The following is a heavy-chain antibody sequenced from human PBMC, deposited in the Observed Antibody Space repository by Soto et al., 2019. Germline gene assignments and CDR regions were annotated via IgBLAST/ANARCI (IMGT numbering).Heavy chain of an antibody. V-gene: IGHV4-59*01. J-gene: IGHJ4*02. D-gene: IGHD3-10*01. CDR2: IQYSGST. CDR1: GGSISPYY. Sequence: QVQLQESGPGLVKPSETLSLTRTVSGGSISPYYWSWIRQAPGKGLEWVGYIQYSGSTNYNPSLKSRLTISVDTSKNQFSLKLTSVTAADTAMYYCARGGGLFEYWGQGTLVTVSS. CDR3: ARGGGLFEY.